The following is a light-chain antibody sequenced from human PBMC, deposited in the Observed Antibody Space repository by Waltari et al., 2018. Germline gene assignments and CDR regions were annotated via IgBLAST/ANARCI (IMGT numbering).Light chain of an antibody. CDR2: DVS. J-gene: IGKJ1*01. V-gene: IGKV1-5*01. CDR3: QQYNGYSGT. CDR1: QSVTRY. Sequence: DIQMTQSPSTLSASVGDRVTITCRASQSVTRYLAWYQQKPGKAPKVLIWDVSSLERGVPSRFSGSGSGTEFTLTISSLQPDDFATYYCQQYNGYSGTFGQGTKVEIK.